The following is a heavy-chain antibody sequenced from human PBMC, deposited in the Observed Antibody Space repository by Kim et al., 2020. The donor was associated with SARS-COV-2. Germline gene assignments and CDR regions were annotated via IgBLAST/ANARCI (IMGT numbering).Heavy chain of an antibody. CDR1: GFTFSSYA. J-gene: IGHJ4*02. CDR3: AKLYVTYSSGWYWEDGFDY. D-gene: IGHD6-19*01. V-gene: IGHV3-23*01. Sequence: GGSLRLSCAASGFTFSSYAMSWVRQAPGKGLEWVSAISGSGGSTYYADSVKGRFTISRDNSKNTLYLQMNSLRAEDTAVYYCAKLYVTYSSGWYWEDGFDYWGQGTLVTVSS. CDR2: ISGSGGST.